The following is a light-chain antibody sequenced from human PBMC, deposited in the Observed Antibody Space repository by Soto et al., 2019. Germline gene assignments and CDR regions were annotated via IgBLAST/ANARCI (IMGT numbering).Light chain of an antibody. CDR3: SSYTSSSTLV. CDR2: EVS. V-gene: IGLV2-14*01. Sequence: QSVLTQPASVSGSPGQSITISCTGTSSDVGGYNYVSWYQQHSGKAPKLMIYEVSNRPSGVSNRFSGSKSGSTASLTISGLQAEDEADYYCSSYTSSSTLVFGTGTKVTVL. CDR1: SSDVGGYNY. J-gene: IGLJ1*01.